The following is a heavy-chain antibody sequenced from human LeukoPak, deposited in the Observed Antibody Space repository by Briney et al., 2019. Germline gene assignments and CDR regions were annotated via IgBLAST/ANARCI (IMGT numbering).Heavy chain of an antibody. CDR1: GFDFSNYN. CDR3: ARDPYSGSYGDYYYYMDV. CDR2: ITSSGTYI. Sequence: GGSLRLSCAASGFDFSNYNMNWVRQAPGKGLEWVSSITSSGTYIYYADSVKGRFTISRDNAKNSLYLQMNSLRPEDTAVYYCARDPYSGSYGDYYYYMDVWGKGTTVTISS. J-gene: IGHJ6*03. D-gene: IGHD1-26*01. V-gene: IGHV3-21*01.